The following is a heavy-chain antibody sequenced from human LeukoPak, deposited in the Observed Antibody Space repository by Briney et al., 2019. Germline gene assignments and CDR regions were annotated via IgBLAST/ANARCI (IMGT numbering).Heavy chain of an antibody. V-gene: IGHV4-34*01. D-gene: IGHD3-3*01. Sequence: SETLSLTCALYGGPFSGYYWSWIRQPPGKGLECIGEINHSGSTNYNPSLKSRVTISVDTSKNQFSLKLSSVTAADTAVYYCARAGGRYYDFWSGYRNWFDPWGQGTLVTVSS. CDR3: ARAGGRYYDFWSGYRNWFDP. CDR1: GGPFSGYY. CDR2: INHSGST. J-gene: IGHJ5*02.